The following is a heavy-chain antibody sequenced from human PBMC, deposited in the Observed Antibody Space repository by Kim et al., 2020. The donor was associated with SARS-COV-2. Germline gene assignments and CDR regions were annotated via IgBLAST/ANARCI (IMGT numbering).Heavy chain of an antibody. CDR2: INPSGGST. CDR1: GYTFTSYY. J-gene: IGHJ4*02. D-gene: IGHD3-16*02. CDR3: ARDFGPWVGGNYVWGSYRTAAGDY. V-gene: IGHV1-46*01. Sequence: ASVKVSCKASGYTFTSYYMHWVRQAPGQGLEWMGIINPSGGSTSYAQKFQGRVTMTRDTSTSTVYMELSSLRSEDTAVYYCARDFGPWVGGNYVWGSYRTAAGDYWGQGTLVTVSS.